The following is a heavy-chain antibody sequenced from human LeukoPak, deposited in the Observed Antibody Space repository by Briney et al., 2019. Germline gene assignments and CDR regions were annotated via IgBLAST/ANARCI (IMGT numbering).Heavy chain of an antibody. CDR1: GFTFSSYS. J-gene: IGHJ3*02. D-gene: IGHD6-13*01. CDR3: ASVIAAAGPSDAFDI. Sequence: GGSLRLSCAASGFTFSSYSMNWVRQAPGKGLEWVSSISSSSSYIYYADSVKGRFTISRDNAKNSLYLQMNSLRAEDTAVYYCASVIAAAGPSDAFDIWGQGTMVTVSS. V-gene: IGHV3-21*01. CDR2: ISSSSSYI.